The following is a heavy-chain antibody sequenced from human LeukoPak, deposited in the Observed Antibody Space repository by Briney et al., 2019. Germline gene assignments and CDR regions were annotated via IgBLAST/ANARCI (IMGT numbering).Heavy chain of an antibody. CDR3: ACIMITFGGVTWFDP. J-gene: IGHJ5*02. CDR1: GGSISSSSYY. V-gene: IGHV4-39*07. CDR2: IYYSGST. D-gene: IGHD3-16*01. Sequence: PSETLSLTCTVSGGSISSSSYYWGWIRQPPGTGLEWIGSIYYSGSTYYNPSLKSRVTISVDTSKNQFSLKLSSVTAADTAVYYCACIMITFGGVTWFDPWGQGTLVTVSS.